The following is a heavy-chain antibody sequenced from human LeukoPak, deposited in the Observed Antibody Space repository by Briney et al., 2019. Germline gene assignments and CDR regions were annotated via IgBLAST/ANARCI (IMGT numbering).Heavy chain of an antibody. Sequence: ASVKVSCKASGYTFTSYGISWVRQAPGQGLEWMGWISAYNGNTNYAQKLQSRVTMTTDTSTSTAYMELRSLRSDDTAVYYCARDIVGATKGWFDPWGQGTLVTVSS. V-gene: IGHV1-18*01. CDR2: ISAYNGNT. J-gene: IGHJ5*02. CDR3: ARDIVGATKGWFDP. D-gene: IGHD1-26*01. CDR1: GYTFTSYG.